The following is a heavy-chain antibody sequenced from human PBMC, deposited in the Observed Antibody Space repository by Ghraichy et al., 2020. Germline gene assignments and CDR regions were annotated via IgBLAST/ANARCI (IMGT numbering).Heavy chain of an antibody. CDR2: MNPNSGDT. V-gene: IGHV1-8*01. CDR3: ARGTPSGWYGRGVY. CDR1: EYTFTSYD. J-gene: IGHJ4*02. D-gene: IGHD6-19*01. Sequence: ASVKVSCKASEYTFTSYDINWVRQAPGQGLEWMGWMNPNSGDTGYAQKFQGRLTMTRDTSISTAYMELSSLKSEDTAVYYCARGTPSGWYGRGVYWGQGTLVTVSS.